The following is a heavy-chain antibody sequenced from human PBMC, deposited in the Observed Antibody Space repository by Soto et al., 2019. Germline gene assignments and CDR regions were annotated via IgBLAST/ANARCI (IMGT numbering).Heavy chain of an antibody. J-gene: IGHJ3*02. D-gene: IGHD3-10*01. V-gene: IGHV5-51*01. CDR1: GYSFTSYW. CDR2: IYPGDSDT. Sequence: PGESLKISCKGSGYSFTSYWIGWVRQMPGKGLEWMGIIYPGDSDTRYSPSFQGQVTISADKSISTAYLQWSSLKASDTAMYYCVIRGVIPLGVWFGELSPWGAFDIWGQGTMVTVSS. CDR3: VIRGVIPLGVWFGELSPWGAFDI.